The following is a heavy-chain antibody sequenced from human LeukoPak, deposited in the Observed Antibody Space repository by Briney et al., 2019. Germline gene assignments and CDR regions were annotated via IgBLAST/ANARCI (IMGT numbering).Heavy chain of an antibody. D-gene: IGHD6-19*01. Sequence: KSGGSLRPSCAPSGFTFSSYSMNWVRQAPGKGLEWVSSIISSSSYIYYADSVKGRFTISRDNAKNSLYLQMNSLRAEDTAVYYCARDPSPDHIAVAGSHYWGQGTLVTVSS. CDR2: IISSSSYI. CDR1: GFTFSSYS. J-gene: IGHJ4*02. V-gene: IGHV3-21*01. CDR3: ARDPSPDHIAVAGSHY.